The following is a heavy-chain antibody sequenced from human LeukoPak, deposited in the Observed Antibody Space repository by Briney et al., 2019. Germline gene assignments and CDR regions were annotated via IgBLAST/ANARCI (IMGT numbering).Heavy chain of an antibody. Sequence: GEPLHISSKASGDNFTSYWIGWVRQVREKGLEWKGIIYPGDSASRYSPSFQGLVTISAYTYISTAYLQSSGLWASGTAMHYCARGVEMAILNAFDIWGQGTMVTVSS. V-gene: IGHV5-51*01. D-gene: IGHD5-24*01. J-gene: IGHJ3*02. CDR2: IYPGDSAS. CDR3: ARGVEMAILNAFDI. CDR1: GDNFTSYW.